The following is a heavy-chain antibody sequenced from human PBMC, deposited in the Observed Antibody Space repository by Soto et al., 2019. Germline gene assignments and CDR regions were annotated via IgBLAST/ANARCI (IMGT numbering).Heavy chain of an antibody. Sequence: PVGSLRLSCAASGFTFSSYAMSWVRQAPGKGLEWVSAISGSGGSTYYADPVKGRFTISRDNSKNTLYLQMNSLRAEDTAVYYCAKDHTAVAPHYYGMDVWGQGTTVTVSS. CDR3: AKDHTAVAPHYYGMDV. CDR2: ISGSGGST. D-gene: IGHD6-19*01. V-gene: IGHV3-23*01. J-gene: IGHJ6*02. CDR1: GFTFSSYA.